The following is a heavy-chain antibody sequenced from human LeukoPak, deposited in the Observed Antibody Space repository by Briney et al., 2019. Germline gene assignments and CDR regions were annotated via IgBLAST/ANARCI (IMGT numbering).Heavy chain of an antibody. D-gene: IGHD3-22*01. Sequence: SETLSLTCAVYGGSFIGYYWSWIRQPPGKGLEWIGEINHSGSTNYNPSLKSRVTISVDTSKNQFSLKLSSVTAADTAVYYCARGYYYDSSGYYYDAFDIWGQGTMVTVSS. J-gene: IGHJ3*02. CDR3: ARGYYYDSSGYYYDAFDI. V-gene: IGHV4-34*01. CDR2: INHSGST. CDR1: GGSFIGYY.